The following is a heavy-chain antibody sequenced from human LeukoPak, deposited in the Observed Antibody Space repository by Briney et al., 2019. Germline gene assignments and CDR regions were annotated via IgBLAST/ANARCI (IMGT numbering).Heavy chain of an antibody. J-gene: IGHJ5*02. CDR2: IIPIFGTA. CDR1: GGTFSSYA. Sequence: SVKVSCKASGGTFSSYAISWVRQAPRQGLEWMGGIIPIFGTANYAQKFQGRVTITADESTSTAYMELSSLRSEDTAVYYCARVGVLLWFGELLYPNWFDPWGQGTLVTVSS. D-gene: IGHD3-10*01. V-gene: IGHV1-69*13. CDR3: ARVGVLLWFGELLYPNWFDP.